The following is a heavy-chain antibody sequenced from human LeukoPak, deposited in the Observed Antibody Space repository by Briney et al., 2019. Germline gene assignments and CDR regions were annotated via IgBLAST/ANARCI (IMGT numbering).Heavy chain of an antibody. CDR1: GYTFTDYY. Sequence: GASVKVSCKASGYTFTDYYMHWVRQAPGQGFEWMVWINPNDGDTNYAQKFQGSVTMTRDTSISTAHMEVSRLRSDDTAVYYCARANFLYCSSTTCLFDYWGQGTLVTVSS. CDR3: ARANFLYCSSTTCLFDY. V-gene: IGHV1-2*02. J-gene: IGHJ4*02. CDR2: INPNDGDT. D-gene: IGHD2-2*01.